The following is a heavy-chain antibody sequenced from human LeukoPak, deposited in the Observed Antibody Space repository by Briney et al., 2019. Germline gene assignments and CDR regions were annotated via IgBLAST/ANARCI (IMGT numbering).Heavy chain of an antibody. CDR2: INTNTGNP. CDR1: GYTFTSYA. D-gene: IGHD3-22*01. Sequence: ASVKVSCKASGYTFTSYAMNWVRQAPGQGLEWMGWINTNTGNPTYAQGFTGWFVFSLDTSVSTAYLQISSLKAEDTAVYYCARDPYSHSYYYDSSPDYWGQGTLVTVSS. CDR3: ARDPYSHSYYYDSSPDY. V-gene: IGHV7-4-1*02. J-gene: IGHJ4*02.